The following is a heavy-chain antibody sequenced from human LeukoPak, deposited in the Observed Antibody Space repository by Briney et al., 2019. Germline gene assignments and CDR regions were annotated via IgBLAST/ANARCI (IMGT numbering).Heavy chain of an antibody. CDR1: GYTFTSYA. D-gene: IGHD3-10*01. V-gene: IGHV7-4-1*02. Sequence: ASVKVSCKASGYTFTSYAMNWVRQAPGQGLEWMGWINTNTGNPTYAQGFTGRFVFSLDTSVSTAYLQISSLKAEDTAVHYCARDPTDYYGSGSYPPFDPWGQGTLVTVSS. CDR2: INTNTGNP. CDR3: ARDPTDYYGSGSYPPFDP. J-gene: IGHJ5*02.